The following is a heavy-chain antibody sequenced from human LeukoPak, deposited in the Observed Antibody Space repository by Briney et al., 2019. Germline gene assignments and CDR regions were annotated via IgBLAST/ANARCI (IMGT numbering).Heavy chain of an antibody. Sequence: GGSLRLSCAASGFTFSSYSMNWVRQAPGKGLEWVSYISSSSSTIYYADSVKGRFTISRDNAKNSLYLQMNSLRAEDTAVYYCARDSSGYHDNWFDPWGHGTLVTVSS. V-gene: IGHV3-48*01. J-gene: IGHJ5*02. D-gene: IGHD3-22*01. CDR2: ISSSSSTI. CDR1: GFTFSSYS. CDR3: ARDSSGYHDNWFDP.